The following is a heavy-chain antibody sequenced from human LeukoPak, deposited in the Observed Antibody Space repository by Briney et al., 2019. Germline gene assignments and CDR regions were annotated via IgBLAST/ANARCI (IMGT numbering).Heavy chain of an antibody. Sequence: SETLSLTCTVSGGSISSGSYSWSWIRQPAGKGLEWIGRIYTSGSTNYNPSLKSRVTVSLDMSKNQFSLELSSVTAADTAVYHCARQYSGDWAYFDYWGQGTLVTVSS. CDR1: GGSISSGSYS. CDR3: ARQYSGDWAYFDY. CDR2: IYTSGST. V-gene: IGHV4-61*02. J-gene: IGHJ4*02. D-gene: IGHD2-21*02.